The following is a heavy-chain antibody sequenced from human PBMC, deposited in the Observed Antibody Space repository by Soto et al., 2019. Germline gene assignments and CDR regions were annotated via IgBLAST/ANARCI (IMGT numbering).Heavy chain of an antibody. D-gene: IGHD6-6*01. V-gene: IGHV4-31*03. Sequence: SETLSLTCTVSGGSISSGGYYWSWIRQHPGKGLEWIGYIYYSGSTYYNPSLKSRVTISVDTSKNQFSLKLSSVTAADTAVYYCARVSGWQLAHFDYWGQGTLVTVSS. CDR1: GGSISSGGYY. J-gene: IGHJ4*02. CDR3: ARVSGWQLAHFDY. CDR2: IYYSGST.